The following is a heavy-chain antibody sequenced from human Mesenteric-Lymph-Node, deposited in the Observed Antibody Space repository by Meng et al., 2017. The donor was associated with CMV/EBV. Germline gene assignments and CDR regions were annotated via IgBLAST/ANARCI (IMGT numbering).Heavy chain of an antibody. D-gene: IGHD3-10*01. Sequence: ASVKVSCKASGYTFTSYYMHWVRQAPGQGLEWMGWINPNSGGTNYAQKFQGRVTMTRDTSISTAYMELSRLRSDDTAVYYCARALDYYGSGSYYYYGMDVWGQGTTVTVSS. V-gene: IGHV1-2*02. CDR3: ARALDYYGSGSYYYYGMDV. CDR2: INPNSGGT. CDR1: GYTFTSYY. J-gene: IGHJ6*02.